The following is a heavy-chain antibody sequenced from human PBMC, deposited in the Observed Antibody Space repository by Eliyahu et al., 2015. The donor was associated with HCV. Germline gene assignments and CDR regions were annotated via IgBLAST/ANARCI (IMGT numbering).Heavy chain of an antibody. Sequence: PGRSLRLSCAASGFTFDDYAMHWVRQAPGKGLEWVSGISWNSGSIGYADSVKGRFTISRDNAKNSLYLQMNSLRAEDTALYYCATWEQPNYYGMDVWGKGTTVTVSS. CDR2: ISWNSGSI. J-gene: IGHJ6*04. CDR1: GFTFDDYA. CDR3: ATWEQPNYYGMDV. V-gene: IGHV3-9*01. D-gene: IGHD1-26*01.